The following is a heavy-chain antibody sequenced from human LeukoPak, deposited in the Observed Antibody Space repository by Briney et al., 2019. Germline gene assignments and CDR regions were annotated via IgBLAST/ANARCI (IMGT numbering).Heavy chain of an antibody. D-gene: IGHD2-2*01. CDR2: INPNSGGT. V-gene: IGHV1-2*02. CDR1: GYTFTGYY. CDR3: ARVQGYCSSTSCYPDTNFDY. J-gene: IGHJ4*02. Sequence: ASVKVSCKASGYTFTGYYMHWVRQASGQGLEWMGWINPNSGGTNYAQKFQGRVTMTRDTSTSTAYMELSRLRSDDTAVYYCARVQGYCSSTSCYPDTNFDYWGQGTLVTVSS.